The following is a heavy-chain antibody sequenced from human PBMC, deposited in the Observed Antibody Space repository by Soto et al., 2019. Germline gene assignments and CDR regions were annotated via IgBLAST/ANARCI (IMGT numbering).Heavy chain of an antibody. Sequence: QVQLVQSGAEVKKPGSSVKVSCKASGGTFSSYAISWVRQAPGQGLEWMGGIIPIFGTANYAQKFQGRVTITADESTSTAYMELSSLRSEDTAVYYCASDGYYYDSSGYYYYFDYWGQGTLFTVSS. CDR2: IIPIFGTA. D-gene: IGHD3-22*01. CDR1: GGTFSSYA. CDR3: ASDGYYYDSSGYYYYFDY. J-gene: IGHJ4*02. V-gene: IGHV1-69*12.